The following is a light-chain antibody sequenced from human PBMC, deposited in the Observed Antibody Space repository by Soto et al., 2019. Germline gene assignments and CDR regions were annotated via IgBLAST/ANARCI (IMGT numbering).Light chain of an antibody. J-gene: IGKJ1*01. Sequence: EIVLTQSPATLSLSPGERATLSCRASQSVRSYLSWYQQKPGQAPRLLIYDASNRATGIPARFIGSGSGTDFTLTISSLEPEDFAVYYCQQRSNWPTWTFGQGTKVDIK. CDR1: QSVRSY. V-gene: IGKV3-11*01. CDR2: DAS. CDR3: QQRSNWPTWT.